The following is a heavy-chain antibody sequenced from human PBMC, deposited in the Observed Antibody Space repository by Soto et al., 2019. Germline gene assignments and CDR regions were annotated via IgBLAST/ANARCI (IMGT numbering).Heavy chain of an antibody. D-gene: IGHD3-9*01. V-gene: IGHV4-34*01. CDR1: GGSFSGYY. CDR2: INHSGST. J-gene: IGHJ4*02. CDR3: ARGVLYYDILTGYSV. Sequence: SETLSLTCAVYGGSFSGYYWSWIRQPPGKGLEWIGEINHSGSTNYNPSLKSRVTISVDTSKNQFSLKLSSVTAADTAVYYCARGVLYYDILTGYSVWGQGTLVTVSS.